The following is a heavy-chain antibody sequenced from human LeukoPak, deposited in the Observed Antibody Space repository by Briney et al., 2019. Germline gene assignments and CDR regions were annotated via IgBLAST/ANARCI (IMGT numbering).Heavy chain of an antibody. CDR3: ARGTYYYDSSGYYSDY. D-gene: IGHD3-22*01. J-gene: IGHJ4*02. V-gene: IGHV4-59*01. CDR2: IYYSGST. Sequence: SETLSLTCTVSGGSISSYYWSWIRQPPGKGLEWIGYIYYSGSTNYNPSLKSRVTISVDTSKNQFSLKLSSVTAADTAVYYCARGTYYYDSSGYYSDYWGQGTLVTVSS. CDR1: GGSISSYY.